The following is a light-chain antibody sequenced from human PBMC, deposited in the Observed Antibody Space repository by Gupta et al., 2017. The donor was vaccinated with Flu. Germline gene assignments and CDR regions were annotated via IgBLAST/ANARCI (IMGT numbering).Light chain of an antibody. Sequence: QSALTQPASVSGSPGQSITISCTGTSNDVGSYNLVSWYQQHPGKVPKLIIYENKKRPSGVSNRFSGSKSGNTPSLTISGLQAEDEADYYCCSYATASWVFGGGTKVTVL. CDR1: SNDVGSYNL. V-gene: IGLV2-23*01. CDR2: ENK. CDR3: CSYATASWV. J-gene: IGLJ3*02.